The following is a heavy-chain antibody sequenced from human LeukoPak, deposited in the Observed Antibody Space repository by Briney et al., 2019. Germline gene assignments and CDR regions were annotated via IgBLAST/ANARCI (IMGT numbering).Heavy chain of an antibody. J-gene: IGHJ4*02. D-gene: IGHD6-19*01. V-gene: IGHV3-23*01. CDR2: ISGNVGET. CDR3: AKRTVAGALGYFDH. Sequence: PGGSPRLSCEASGFTFSSYAMTWVRQAPGKGLEWVSAISGNVGETYYADSVKGRFTISRDNSKNTLYLQMNSLRAEDTAVYFCAKRTVAGALGYFDHWGQGTLVTVSS. CDR1: GFTFSSYA.